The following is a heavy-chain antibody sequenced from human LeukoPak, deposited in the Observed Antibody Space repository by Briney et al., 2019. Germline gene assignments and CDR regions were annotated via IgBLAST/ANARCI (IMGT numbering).Heavy chain of an antibody. V-gene: IGHV3-30*18. CDR3: AKDSPYYYDSSGYYYEGY. D-gene: IGHD3-22*01. Sequence: GGSLTLSCAASGFTFSSYGMHWVRQAPGKGLEWVAVISYDGSNKYYADSVKGRFTISRDNSKNTLYLQMNSLRAEDTAVYYCAKDSPYYYDSSGYYYEGYWGQGTLVTVSS. J-gene: IGHJ4*02. CDR1: GFTFSSYG. CDR2: ISYDGSNK.